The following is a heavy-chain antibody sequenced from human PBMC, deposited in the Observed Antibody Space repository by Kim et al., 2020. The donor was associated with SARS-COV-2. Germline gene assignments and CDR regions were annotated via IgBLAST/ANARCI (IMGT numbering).Heavy chain of an antibody. CDR2: INHSGST. Sequence: SETLSLTCAVYGGSFSGYYWSWIRQPPGKGLEWIGEINHSGSTNYNPSLKSRVTISVDTSKNQFSLKLSSVTAADTAVYYCAGVYSYGYGSYYYYYYMDVWGKGTTVTVSS. CDR3: AGVYSYGYGSYYYYYYMDV. D-gene: IGHD5-18*01. CDR1: GGSFSGYY. J-gene: IGHJ6*03. V-gene: IGHV4-34*01.